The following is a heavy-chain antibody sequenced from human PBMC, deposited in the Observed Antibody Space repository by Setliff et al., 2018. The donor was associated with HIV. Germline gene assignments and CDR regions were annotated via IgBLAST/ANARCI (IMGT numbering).Heavy chain of an antibody. V-gene: IGHV1-2*06. CDR1: GYTFTGYY. CDR2: INPNSGGT. D-gene: IGHD5-18*01. Sequence: ASVKVSCKASGYTFTGYYMNWVRQAPGQGLEWMGRINPNSGGTNYAQKCQGRVTMTRDTSITKAYMELSRLRSDDTAVYYCASQSGWIQLWLDYWGQGTLVTVSS. J-gene: IGHJ4*02. CDR3: ASQSGWIQLWLDY.